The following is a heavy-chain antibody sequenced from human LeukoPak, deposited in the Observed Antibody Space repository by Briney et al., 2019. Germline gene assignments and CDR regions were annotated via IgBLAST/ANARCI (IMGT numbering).Heavy chain of an antibody. CDR1: GGSISSGDSY. CDR2: IYYSGST. Sequence: SETLSLTCTVSGGSISSGDSYWSWIRQPPGKGLEWIGYIYYSGSTSYNPSLKNRVTISLDTSKNQFSLKLSSVTVADTAVYYCARGGTYYGDYEYYWGQGTLVTVSS. J-gene: IGHJ4*02. D-gene: IGHD4-17*01. V-gene: IGHV4-30-4*01. CDR3: ARGGTYYGDYEYY.